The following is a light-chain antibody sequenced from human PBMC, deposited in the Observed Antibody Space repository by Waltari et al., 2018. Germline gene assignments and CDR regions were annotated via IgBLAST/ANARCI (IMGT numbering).Light chain of an antibody. CDR1: ESVLYSSNNKNH. CDR2: WAS. Sequence: DIVMTQSPESLAVSPGERATINCQSTESVLYSSNNKNHLAWYQQKPGQPPKLLLYWASTRKSGVPARFSGSGSETDFTLTVTSLQAEDAAVYYCQQYYSTPLTFGGGTRVEI. V-gene: IGKV4-1*01. J-gene: IGKJ4*01. CDR3: QQYYSTPLT.